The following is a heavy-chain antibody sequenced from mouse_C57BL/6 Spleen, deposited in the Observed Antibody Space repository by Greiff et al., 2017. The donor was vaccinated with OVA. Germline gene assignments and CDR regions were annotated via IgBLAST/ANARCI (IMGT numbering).Heavy chain of an antibody. Sequence: EVKVVESGGGLVKPGGSLKLSCAASGFTFSSYTMSWVRQTPEKRLEWVATISGGGGNTYYPDSVKGRFTISRDNAKNTLYLQMSSLRSEDTALYYCARLYYDYLYYFDYWGQGTTLTVSS. J-gene: IGHJ2*01. CDR1: GFTFSSYT. CDR3: ARLYYDYLYYFDY. CDR2: ISGGGGNT. V-gene: IGHV5-9*01. D-gene: IGHD2-4*01.